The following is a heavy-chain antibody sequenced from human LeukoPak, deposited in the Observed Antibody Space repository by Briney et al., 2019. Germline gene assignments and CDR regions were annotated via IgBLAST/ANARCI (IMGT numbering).Heavy chain of an antibody. CDR3: ARLVCGGDCYSDY. J-gene: IGHJ4*02. CDR2: IKQSEST. V-gene: IGHV4-34*01. Sequence: SETLSLTCAVYGGSFRGYYWRWVRESPGKGLEWIGEIKQSESTNYNRSLKRRITISVGTSKNQFTPTLSFVTAGDTAGYFCARLVCGGDCYSDYWGEGSLVTVSS. CDR1: GGSFRGYY. D-gene: IGHD2-21*02.